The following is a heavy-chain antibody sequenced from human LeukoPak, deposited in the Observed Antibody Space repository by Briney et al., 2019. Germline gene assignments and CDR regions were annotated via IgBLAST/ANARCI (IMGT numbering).Heavy chain of an antibody. CDR1: GDSPSNNNVA. CDR3: ARGSHSSFDY. CDR2: TYSRPKFNT. D-gene: IGHD3-10*01. V-gene: IGHV6-1*01. J-gene: IGHJ4*02. Sequence: SQTLSLTCAISGDSPSNNNVAWNWIRQSPSRGLGWLGSTYSRPKFNTDYAVSVKSRIAINSDTYKNQFSLQLNSVTPEDTGVYYCARGSHSSFDYWGQGTLVTVSS.